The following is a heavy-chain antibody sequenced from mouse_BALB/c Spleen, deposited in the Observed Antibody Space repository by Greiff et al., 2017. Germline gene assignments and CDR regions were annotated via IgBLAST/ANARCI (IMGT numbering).Heavy chain of an antibody. CDR2: IYPGNSDT. CDR1: GYSFTSYW. CDR3: KNYDYEDYYAMDY. D-gene: IGHD2-4*01. Sequence: EVQLQQSGTVLARPGASVKMSCKASGYSFTSYWMHWVKQRPGQGLEWIGAIYPGNSDTSYNQKFKGKAKLTAVTSASTAYMELSSLTNEDSAVYYCKNYDYEDYYAMDYWGQGTSVTVSS. J-gene: IGHJ4*01. V-gene: IGHV1-5*01.